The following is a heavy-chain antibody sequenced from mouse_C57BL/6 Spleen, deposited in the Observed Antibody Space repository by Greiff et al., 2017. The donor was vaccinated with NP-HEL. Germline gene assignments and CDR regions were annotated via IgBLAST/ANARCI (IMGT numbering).Heavy chain of an antibody. J-gene: IGHJ2*01. Sequence: QVQLQQPGAELVRPGSSVKLSCKASGYTFTSYWMDWVKQRPGQGLEWIGNIYPSDSETHYNQKFKDKATLTVDKSSSTAYMQLSSLTSEDSAFYYWARGGYYGSSPCYFDYWGQGTTLTVSS. CDR1: GYTFTSYW. CDR2: IYPSDSET. D-gene: IGHD1-1*01. CDR3: ARGGYYGSSPCYFDY. V-gene: IGHV1-61*01.